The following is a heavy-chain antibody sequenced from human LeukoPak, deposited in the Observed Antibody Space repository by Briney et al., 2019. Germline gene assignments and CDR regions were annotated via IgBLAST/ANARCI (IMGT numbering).Heavy chain of an antibody. D-gene: IGHD3-10*01. Sequence: QPGRSLILSCAASGFTFSSYGMHWVRQAPGKGLEWVAVLSYDGSNKYYADSLKGRFTISRDNSKNTLYLQMNSLRAEDTAVYYCASGSGGVEGWGQGTLVTVSS. CDR1: GFTFSSYG. CDR2: LSYDGSNK. J-gene: IGHJ4*02. V-gene: IGHV3-30*03. CDR3: ASGSGGVEG.